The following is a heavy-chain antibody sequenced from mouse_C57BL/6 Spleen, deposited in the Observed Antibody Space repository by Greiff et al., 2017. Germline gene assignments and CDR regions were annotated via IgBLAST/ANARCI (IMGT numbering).Heavy chain of an antibody. Sequence: EVMLVESGGGLVKPGGSLKLSCAASGFTFSDYGMHWVRQAPEKGLEWVAYISSGSSTIYYADTVKGRFTISRDNAKNTLFLQMTSLRSEDTAMYYCASMNVYYAMDYWGQGTSVTVSS. V-gene: IGHV5-17*01. CDR1: GFTFSDYG. CDR2: ISSGSSTI. CDR3: ASMNVYYAMDY. J-gene: IGHJ4*01. D-gene: IGHD2-3*01.